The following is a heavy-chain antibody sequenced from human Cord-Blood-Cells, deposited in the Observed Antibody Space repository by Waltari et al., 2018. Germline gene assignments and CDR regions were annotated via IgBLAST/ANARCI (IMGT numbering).Heavy chain of an antibody. CDR1: GGPISSHY. D-gene: IGHD3-9*01. CDR3: ARDASYDILTGYYDY. J-gene: IGHJ4*02. CDR2: IYYSGST. V-gene: IGHV4-59*11. Sequence: QVQLQESGPGLVKPSETLSLTCTVPGGPISSHYWSWIRQPPGKGLEWIGYIYYSGSTNYNPSLKSRVTISVDTSKNQFSLKLSSVTAADTAVYYCARDASYDILTGYYDYWGQGTLVTVSS.